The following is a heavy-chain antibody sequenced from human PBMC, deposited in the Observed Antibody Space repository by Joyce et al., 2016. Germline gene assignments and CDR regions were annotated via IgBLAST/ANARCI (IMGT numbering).Heavy chain of an antibody. CDR1: GYTFTTYY. Sequence: QVHLVQSGAEVKKPGASVNVSCKASGYTFTTYYMHWVRQVPGHGFEWMGRINPGGGTTRYAQKFQGSVILTRDTSTSTVYMELRSLRYEDTAMYFCARDYGGLFDYWGQGTLVTVSS. D-gene: IGHD4-23*01. CDR3: ARDYGGLFDY. J-gene: IGHJ4*02. V-gene: IGHV1-46*01. CDR2: INPGGGTT.